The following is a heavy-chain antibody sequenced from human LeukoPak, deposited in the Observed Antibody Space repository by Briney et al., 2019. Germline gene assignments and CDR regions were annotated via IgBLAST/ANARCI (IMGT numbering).Heavy chain of an antibody. CDR1: GFTFSSYW. D-gene: IGHD6-19*01. Sequence: GGSLRLSCAASGFTFSSYWMSWVRQAPGKGLEWVANIKQDGNEKYYVDSVKGRFTIFRDNAKNSLYLQMNSLRAEDTAVYYCARGKSGWYFDYWGQGTLVTVSS. CDR2: IKQDGNEK. J-gene: IGHJ4*02. CDR3: ARGKSGWYFDY. V-gene: IGHV3-7*01.